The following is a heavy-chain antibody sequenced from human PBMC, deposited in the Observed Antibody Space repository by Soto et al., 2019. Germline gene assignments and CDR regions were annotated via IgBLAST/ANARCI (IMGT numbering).Heavy chain of an antibody. Sequence: GASLRLSCAASGFTFSSYAMSWVRQAPGKGLEWVSAISGSGGSTYYADSVKGRFTISRDNSKNTLYLQMNSLRAEDTAVYYCAKSYCSGGSCYHSQDYWGQGTLVTVSS. J-gene: IGHJ4*02. CDR3: AKSYCSGGSCYHSQDY. D-gene: IGHD2-15*01. CDR1: GFTFSSYA. V-gene: IGHV3-23*01. CDR2: ISGSGGST.